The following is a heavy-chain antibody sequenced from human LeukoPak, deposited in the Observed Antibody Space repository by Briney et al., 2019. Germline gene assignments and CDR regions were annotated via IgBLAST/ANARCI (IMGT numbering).Heavy chain of an antibody. D-gene: IGHD1-7*01. CDR2: IFYSGST. V-gene: IGHV4-39*07. CDR3: ARGRELQFEAFDI. CDR1: GGSISSSNYF. Sequence: SETLSLTCSVSGGSISSSNYFWGWIRQPPGKGLEWIGTIFYSGSTYYSPSLKSRVTISLDTSKNHISLKLSSVTAADTAVYFCARGRELQFEAFDIWGQGTMVTVSS. J-gene: IGHJ3*02.